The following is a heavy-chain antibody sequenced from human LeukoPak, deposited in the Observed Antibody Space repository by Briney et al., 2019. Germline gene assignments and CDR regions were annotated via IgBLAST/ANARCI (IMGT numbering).Heavy chain of an antibody. V-gene: IGHV3-21*01. CDR3: ARVRLRLGAYMDV. D-gene: IGHD4/OR15-4a*01. Sequence: GGSLRLSCAASGFTFSSYSMNWVRQAPGKGLEWVSSISSSSYIYYADSVKGRFTISRDNAKNSLYLQMNSLRAEDTAVYYCARVRLRLGAYMDVWGKGTTVTVSS. CDR1: GFTFSSYS. CDR2: ISSSSYI. J-gene: IGHJ6*03.